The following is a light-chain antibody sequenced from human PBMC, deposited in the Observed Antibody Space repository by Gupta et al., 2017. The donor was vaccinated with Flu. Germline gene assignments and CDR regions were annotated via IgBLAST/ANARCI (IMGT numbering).Light chain of an antibody. J-gene: IGLJ3*02. CDR1: SSDVDGYIF. Sequence: TSSDVDGYIFFSWYQQYQGHAPIIMIFSVNQRPAGVPVRFSGSESGNTASLTISELQGEDDADYYCCSYAGSATLLFGGGTKVTVL. CDR3: CSYAGSATLL. CDR2: SVN. V-gene: IGLV2-11*01.